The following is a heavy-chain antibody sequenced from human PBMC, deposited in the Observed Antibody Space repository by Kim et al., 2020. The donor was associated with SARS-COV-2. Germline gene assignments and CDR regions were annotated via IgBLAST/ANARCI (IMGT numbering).Heavy chain of an antibody. J-gene: IGHJ6*01. D-gene: IGHD7-27*01. CDR2: TWYKENKK. CDR3: TRGGLMRDWGGLSAYHTVNYGMDV. CDR1: GFDFKNYG. Sequence: GGSLRLSCEGSGFDFKNYGMHWVRQSPAKGLEWVAVTWYKENKKFYGDFVAGRFTISRDDSKKILFLQMDNLRVEDSGVYYCTRGGLMRDWGGLSAYHTVNYGMDVWGRGTTVSVSA. V-gene: IGHV3-33*01.